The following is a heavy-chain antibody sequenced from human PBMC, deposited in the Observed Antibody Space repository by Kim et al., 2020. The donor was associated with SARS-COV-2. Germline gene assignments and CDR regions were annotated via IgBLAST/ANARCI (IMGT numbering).Heavy chain of an antibody. Sequence: SETLSLTCTVSGGSISSSSYYWGWIRQPPGKGLEWIGSIYYSGSTYYNPSLKSRVTISVDTSKNQFSLKLSSVTAADTAVYYCASLLMVRGAEFDYWGQGTLVTVSS. CDR2: IYYSGST. V-gene: IGHV4-39*07. D-gene: IGHD3-10*01. J-gene: IGHJ4*02. CDR1: GGSISSSSYY. CDR3: ASLLMVRGAEFDY.